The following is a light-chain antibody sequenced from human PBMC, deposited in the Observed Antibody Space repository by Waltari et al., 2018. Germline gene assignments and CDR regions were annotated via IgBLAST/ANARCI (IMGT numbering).Light chain of an antibody. V-gene: IGKV1-9*01. CDR1: QGISSY. J-gene: IGKJ4*01. CDR3: QELNTYPQSLT. CDR2: AAS. Sequence: DIQLTQSPSFLSASIGDRVTITCRASQGISSYLAWYQQKPGKAPKLLIYAASTLQSGVPSRFSGSGTGTEFNLTISSLQPEDFATYYCQELNTYPQSLTFGGGTKVEI.